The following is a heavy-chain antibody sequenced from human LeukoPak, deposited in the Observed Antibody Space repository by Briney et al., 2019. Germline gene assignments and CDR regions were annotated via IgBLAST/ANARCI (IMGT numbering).Heavy chain of an antibody. CDR2: ISSSSSTI. Sequence: GGSLRLSCAASGFTFSTYSMNWVRQAPGKGLEWVSYISSSSSTIHYADSVKGRFTISRDNAKNSLYLQMNSLRAEDTAVYDCARDRPGSMDVWGQGTTVTVSS. CDR1: GFTFSTYS. V-gene: IGHV3-48*01. CDR3: ARDRPGSMDV. D-gene: IGHD3-10*01. J-gene: IGHJ6*02.